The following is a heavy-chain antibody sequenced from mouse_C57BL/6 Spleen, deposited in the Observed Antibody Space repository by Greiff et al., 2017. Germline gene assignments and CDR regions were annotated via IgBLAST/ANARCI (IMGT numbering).Heavy chain of an antibody. J-gene: IGHJ4*01. V-gene: IGHV1-69*01. CDR2: IDPSDSYT. Sequence: QVQLQQPGAELVMPGASVKLSCKASGYTFTSYWMHWVKQRPGQGLEWIGEIDPSDSYTNYNQKFKGKSTLTVDKSSSTAYMQLSSLTSEDSAVYYCARRGLDGSSPYYYAMDYWGQGTSVTVSS. D-gene: IGHD1-1*01. CDR3: ARRGLDGSSPYYYAMDY. CDR1: GYTFTSYW.